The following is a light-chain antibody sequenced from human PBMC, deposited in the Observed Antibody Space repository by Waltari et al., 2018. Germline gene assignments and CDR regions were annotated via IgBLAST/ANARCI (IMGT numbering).Light chain of an antibody. J-gene: IGLJ1*01. CDR1: SSNMGAHD. V-gene: IGLV1-40*01. CDR3: SSYAGSNNLV. CDR2: GNR. Sequence: QSVLTQPPSVSGAPGQRVTISCTGSSSNMGAHDVHWYQQLPGTAPKLLIFGNRYRPSGVPDRFSGSKSGTSASLAISGLQPEDEADYYCSSYAGSNNLVFGTGTKVTVL.